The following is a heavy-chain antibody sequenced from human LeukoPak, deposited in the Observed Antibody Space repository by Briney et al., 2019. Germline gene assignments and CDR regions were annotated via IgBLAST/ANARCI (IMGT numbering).Heavy chain of an antibody. CDR3: TTDWYDY. V-gene: IGHV3-15*01. CDR2: IKSKGDGGAA. D-gene: IGHD6-13*01. J-gene: IGHJ4*02. CDR1: GSGFTFRNAW. Sequence: GGSLRLSCAASGSGFTFRNAWMSWVRQAPGKGLEWVGRIKSKGDGGAADYAAPVKGRFTISRDDSKNTQYLQMNSLKAEDTAVYYCTTDWYDYWGQGTLVTVSS.